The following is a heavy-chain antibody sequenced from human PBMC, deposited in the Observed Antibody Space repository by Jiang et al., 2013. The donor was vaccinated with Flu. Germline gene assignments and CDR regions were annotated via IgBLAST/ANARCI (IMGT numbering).Heavy chain of an antibody. V-gene: IGHV4-34*01. CDR3: ARDVKIEAAGTEWLDP. CDR2: INHSGNPPY. CDR1: GGSFSGFY. D-gene: IGHD6-13*01. Sequence: LLKPSETLSLTCAVYGGSFSGFYWSWIRQPPGKGLEWIGEINHSGNPPYDYNPSLKSRLTISVDASKNQFPLKLSSVTAADTALYYCARDVKIEAAGTEWLDPWGQGTLVTVSS. J-gene: IGHJ5*02.